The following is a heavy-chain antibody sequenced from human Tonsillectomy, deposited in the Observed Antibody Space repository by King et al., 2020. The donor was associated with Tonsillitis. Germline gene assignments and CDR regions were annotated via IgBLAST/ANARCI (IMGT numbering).Heavy chain of an antibody. J-gene: IGHJ4*02. CDR1: GFTFSSDA. CDR3: AKDGHSSGWYYFDY. D-gene: IGHD6-19*01. V-gene: IGHV3-23*04. CDR2: ISISGGNT. Sequence: VQLVESGGGLVQPGGSLRLSCAASGFTFSSDAMSWVRQAPGKGLELFSCISISGGNTYYADPVKGRFTISRDNSTNTLYLQMNSLRAGDTAAYYCAKDGHSSGWYYFDYWGQGTLVTVSS.